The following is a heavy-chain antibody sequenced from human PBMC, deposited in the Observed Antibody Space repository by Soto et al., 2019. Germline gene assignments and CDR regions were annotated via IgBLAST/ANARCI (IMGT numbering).Heavy chain of an antibody. Sequence: QVHLQESGPGLLKPSETLSLTCTVTRGSVSSQTHFWTWIRQPPGKGLEWIGYKYYSGISNYNPSLQSRVTISVDTSKNQFSLGLTSVTAADTAVYFCVREDMSGTYYFDAWGQGALVTVSS. D-gene: IGHD1-26*01. CDR1: RGSVSSQTHF. J-gene: IGHJ4*02. CDR3: VREDMSGTYYFDA. V-gene: IGHV4-61*01. CDR2: KYYSGIS.